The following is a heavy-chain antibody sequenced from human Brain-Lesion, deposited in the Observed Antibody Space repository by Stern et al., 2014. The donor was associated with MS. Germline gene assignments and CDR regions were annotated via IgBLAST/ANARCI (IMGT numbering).Heavy chain of an antibody. V-gene: IGHV1-2*04. Sequence: QVQLVQSGAEVKKPGAAVKVSCKASGYTFTDYFMHWVRQAPGQGLEWLGWINPYSGDTKYAQKFQGWVPMTRDTSISTAYMELSSLRSDDTAVYYCARVPGGVFGGMDVWGQGTTVT. CDR3: ARVPGGVFGGMDV. CDR2: INPYSGDT. D-gene: IGHD4-23*01. CDR1: GYTFTDYF. J-gene: IGHJ6*02.